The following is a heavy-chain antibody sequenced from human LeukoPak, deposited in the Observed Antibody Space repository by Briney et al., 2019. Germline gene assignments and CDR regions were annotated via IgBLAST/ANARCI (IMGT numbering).Heavy chain of an antibody. CDR3: ARRTWIQLWFDY. Sequence: GGSLRLSCAASGLTFSSYSMNWVRQAPGKGLEWVSSISSSSSYIYYADSVKGRFTISRDNAKNSLYLQMNSLRAEDTAVYYCARRTWIQLWFDYWGQGTLVTVSS. CDR2: ISSSSSYI. J-gene: IGHJ4*02. D-gene: IGHD5-18*01. V-gene: IGHV3-21*01. CDR1: GLTFSSYS.